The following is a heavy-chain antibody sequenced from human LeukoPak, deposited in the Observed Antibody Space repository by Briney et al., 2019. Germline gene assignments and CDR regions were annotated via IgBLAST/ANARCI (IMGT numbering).Heavy chain of an antibody. J-gene: IGHJ4*02. CDR1: GGAISSGSYY. CDR2: IYTSGST. D-gene: IGHD3-10*01. V-gene: IGHV4-61*02. CDR3: ARSYHSGSYSY. Sequence: SETLSLTCTVSGGAISSGSYYWSWIRQPAGTGLEWIGRIYTSGSTNYNPSLKSRVTISVDTSKNQFSLKLSSVTAADTAVYYCARSYHSGSYSYWGQGTLVTVSS.